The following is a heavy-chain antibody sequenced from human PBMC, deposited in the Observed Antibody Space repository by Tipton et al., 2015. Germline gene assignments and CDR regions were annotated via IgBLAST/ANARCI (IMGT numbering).Heavy chain of an antibody. CDR3: ARRAGVGDYVWGSYRTPRIAFDI. D-gene: IGHD3-16*02. J-gene: IGHJ3*02. V-gene: IGHV4-34*01. CDR1: GESFSGSY. Sequence: TLSLTCAVSGESFSGSYWSWIRQPPGKGLEWIGEIYHSGSTNYNPSLKSRVTISVDTSKNQFSLKLSSVTAADTAIYYCARRAGVGDYVWGSYRTPRIAFDIWGQGTMVTVSS. CDR2: IYHSGST.